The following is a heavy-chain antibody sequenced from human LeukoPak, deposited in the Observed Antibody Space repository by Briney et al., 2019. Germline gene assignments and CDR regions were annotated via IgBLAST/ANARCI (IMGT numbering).Heavy chain of an antibody. J-gene: IGHJ3*02. Sequence: PGGSLRLSCAASGFTVTTNYMSWVRQVPGKGLEWVSVIYSGGSSYYADSVQGRFTISRDNSKNTLYLQMHSLRAEDTAVYYCARHSTMASGPFDIWGQGTMVTVSS. CDR2: IYSGGSS. D-gene: IGHD5-24*01. V-gene: IGHV3-53*01. CDR1: GFTVTTNY. CDR3: ARHSTMASGPFDI.